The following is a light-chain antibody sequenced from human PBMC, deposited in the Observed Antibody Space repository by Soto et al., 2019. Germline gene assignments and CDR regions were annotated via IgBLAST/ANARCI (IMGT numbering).Light chain of an antibody. Sequence: DIQMTQSPSTLSASIGDRVSIACRASQTIVTWLAWYQQKPGKAPMVLIYDSSSLESGVPSRFSGSGSGTEFTLTISSLQPDDFATYYCQQYNGYSVTFGQGTRLEIK. J-gene: IGKJ5*01. CDR3: QQYNGYSVT. V-gene: IGKV1-5*01. CDR2: DSS. CDR1: QTIVTW.